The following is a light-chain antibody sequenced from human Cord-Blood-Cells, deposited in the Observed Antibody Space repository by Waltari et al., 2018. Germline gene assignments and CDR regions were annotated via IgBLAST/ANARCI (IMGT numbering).Light chain of an antibody. CDR1: NIGRKT. CDR3: QVWDSSTAV. J-gene: IGLJ2*01. V-gene: IGLV3-9*01. Sequence: SYELTQPLSVSVALGQTARITCGGNNIGRKTVHWYQPKPGQAPVLVISRDSNRPSGIPERFSGSNSGNTATLTISRAQAGDEADYYCQVWDSSTAVFGGGTKLTVL. CDR2: RDS.